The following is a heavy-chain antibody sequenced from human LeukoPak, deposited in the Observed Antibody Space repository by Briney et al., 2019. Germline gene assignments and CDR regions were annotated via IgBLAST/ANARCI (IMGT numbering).Heavy chain of an antibody. V-gene: IGHV3-48*03. J-gene: IGHJ4*02. D-gene: IGHD3-16*01. Sequence: PGGSLRLSCAASGFTFSSYEMNWVRQAPGKGLEWVSYISSSGSTIYYADSVKGRFTISRDNAKNSLYLQMNSLRAEDTAVYYCAKGPFGGATRYFDYWGQGTLVTVSS. CDR1: GFTFSSYE. CDR3: AKGPFGGATRYFDY. CDR2: ISSSGSTI.